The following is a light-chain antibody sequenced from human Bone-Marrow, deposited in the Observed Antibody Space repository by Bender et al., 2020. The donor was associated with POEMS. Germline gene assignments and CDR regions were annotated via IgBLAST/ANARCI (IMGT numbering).Light chain of an antibody. V-gene: IGLV2-14*03. J-gene: IGLJ3*02. CDR1: SNDIGAWTY. Sequence: QSALTQPASVSGSPGQSITISCTGTSNDIGAWTYVSWYQQHPDKAPKLIIYDINNRPSWVSTRFSGSKSGNTASLTISGVLAEDEADYYCCSYTTSRTLVFGGGTKVTVL. CDR3: CSYTTSRTLV. CDR2: DIN.